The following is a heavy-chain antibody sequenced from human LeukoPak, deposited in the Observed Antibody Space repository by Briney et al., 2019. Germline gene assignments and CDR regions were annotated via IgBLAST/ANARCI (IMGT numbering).Heavy chain of an antibody. V-gene: IGHV3-21*04. CDR3: ARRIAVAGHYYYYGMDV. Sequence: GGSLRLSCAASGFTFSSYSMNWVRQAPGKGLEWVSSISSSSSYIYYADSVKGRFTISRDNAKNSLYLQMNSLRAEDTAVYYCARRIAVAGHYYYYGMDVWGQGTTVTVSS. CDR1: GFTFSSYS. D-gene: IGHD6-19*01. J-gene: IGHJ6*02. CDR2: ISSSSSYI.